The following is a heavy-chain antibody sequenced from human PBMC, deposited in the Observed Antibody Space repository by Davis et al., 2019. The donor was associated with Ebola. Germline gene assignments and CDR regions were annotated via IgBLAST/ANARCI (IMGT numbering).Heavy chain of an antibody. CDR3: ARDHGFTIFGYGMDV. J-gene: IGHJ6*02. CDR2: IYYSGST. V-gene: IGHV4-59*01. Sequence: SETLSLTCTVSGGSISSYYWSWIRQPPGKGLEWIGYIYYSGSTNYNPPLKSRVTISVDTSKNQFSLKLSSVTAADTAVYYCARDHGFTIFGYGMDVWGQGTTVTVSS. D-gene: IGHD3-3*01. CDR1: GGSISSYY.